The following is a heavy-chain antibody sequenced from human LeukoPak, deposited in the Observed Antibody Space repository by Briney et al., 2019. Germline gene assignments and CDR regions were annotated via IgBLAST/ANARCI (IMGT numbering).Heavy chain of an antibody. CDR3: ARDGGDGAYSGSYYHPYNLFYY. CDR2: IYYSGST. J-gene: IGHJ4*02. CDR1: GGSISSSSYY. D-gene: IGHD1-26*01. Sequence: PSETLSLTCTVSGGSISSSSYYWGWIRQPPGKGLEWIGSIYYSGSTYYNPSLKSRVTISVDTSKNQFSLKLSSVTAADTAVYYCARDGGDGAYSGSYYHPYNLFYYWGQGTLVTVSS. V-gene: IGHV4-39*02.